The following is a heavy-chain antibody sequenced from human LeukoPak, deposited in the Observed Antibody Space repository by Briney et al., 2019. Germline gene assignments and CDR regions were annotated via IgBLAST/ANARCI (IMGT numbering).Heavy chain of an antibody. CDR2: IIPIFGTA. V-gene: IGHV1-69*01. J-gene: IGHJ4*02. CDR3: AREGAAGSYFDY. D-gene: IGHD6-13*01. Sequence: SVKVSCKASGGTFSSYAISWVRQAPGQGLEWMGGIIPIFGTANYAQKFQGRVTITADESTSTAYMELSSLRSEDTAVYYCAREGAAGSYFDYWGQGTLVTVST. CDR1: GGTFSSYA.